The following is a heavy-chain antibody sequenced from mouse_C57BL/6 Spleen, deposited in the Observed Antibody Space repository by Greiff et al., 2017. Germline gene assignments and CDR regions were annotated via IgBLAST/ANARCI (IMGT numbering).Heavy chain of an antibody. CDR2: IDPSDSYT. CDR3: ARSVYYGSSSWYFDV. V-gene: IGHV1-69*01. J-gene: IGHJ1*03. Sequence: QVQLQQPGAELVMPGASVKLSCKASGYTFTSYWMHWVKQRPGQGLEWIGEIDPSDSYTNYNQKFKGKSTLTVDKSSSTAYMQLSSLTSEDSAVYYCARSVYYGSSSWYFDVWGTGTTVTVSS. CDR1: GYTFTSYW. D-gene: IGHD1-1*01.